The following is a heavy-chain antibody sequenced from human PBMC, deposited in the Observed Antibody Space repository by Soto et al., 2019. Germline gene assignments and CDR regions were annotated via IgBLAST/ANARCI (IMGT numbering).Heavy chain of an antibody. CDR3: AKDVVPAAIRTDDAFDI. Sequence: GGSLRLSCAVSGFMFEDYAMHWVRQAPGKGLEWVSGINWNGVNKGYADSVQGRFTISRDNAKKSLYLQMNYLRPEDTALYFCAKDVVPAAIRTDDAFDIWGQGTMVTVSS. CDR2: INWNGVNK. J-gene: IGHJ3*02. V-gene: IGHV3-9*01. D-gene: IGHD2-2*02. CDR1: GFMFEDYA.